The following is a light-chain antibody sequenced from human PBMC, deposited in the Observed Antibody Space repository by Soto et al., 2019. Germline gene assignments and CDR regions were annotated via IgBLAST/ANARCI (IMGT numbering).Light chain of an antibody. CDR1: QSLLHSNGYNY. Sequence: DIVVTQSPLTLPVTPGETASISCRSSQSLLHSNGYNYLDWYLQKPGQSPQLLIYLGSNRASGVPDRFSGSGSGTDFTPKISRVEAEDVGVYYCVQALQSPPWTFGQGTKV. CDR2: LGS. V-gene: IGKV2-28*01. CDR3: VQALQSPPWT. J-gene: IGKJ1*01.